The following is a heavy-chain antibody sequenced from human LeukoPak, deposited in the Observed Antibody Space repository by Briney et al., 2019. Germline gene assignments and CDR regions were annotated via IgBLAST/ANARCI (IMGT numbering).Heavy chain of an antibody. Sequence: GGSLRLSCAASGFTFSSFWMSWVRQAPGKGLEWVANIKQDGSEKYYVDSVKGRFTISRDNAKNSLYLQTNSLRAEDTAVYYCADLLGYCSGGRCYPPRRWGQGTLVTVSS. V-gene: IGHV3-7*01. CDR2: IKQDGSEK. D-gene: IGHD2-15*01. J-gene: IGHJ4*02. CDR3: ADLLGYCSGGRCYPPRR. CDR1: GFTFSSFW.